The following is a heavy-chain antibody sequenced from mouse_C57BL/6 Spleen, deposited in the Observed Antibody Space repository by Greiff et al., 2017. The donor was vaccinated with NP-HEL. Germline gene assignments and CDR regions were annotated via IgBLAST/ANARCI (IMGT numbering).Heavy chain of an antibody. D-gene: IGHD4-1*01. Sequence: EVKVVESGEGLVKPGGSLKLSCAASGFTFSSYAMSWVRQTPEKRLEWVAYISSGGDYIYYADTVKGRFTISRDNARNTLYLQMSSLKSEDTAMYYCTRDWDGGDYYAMDYWGQGTSVTVSS. CDR3: TRDWDGGDYYAMDY. CDR1: GFTFSSYA. CDR2: ISSGGDYI. V-gene: IGHV5-9-1*02. J-gene: IGHJ4*01.